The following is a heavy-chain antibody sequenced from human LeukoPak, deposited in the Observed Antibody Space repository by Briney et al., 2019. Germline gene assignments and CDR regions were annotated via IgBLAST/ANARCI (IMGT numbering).Heavy chain of an antibody. CDR1: GYSFTIYG. J-gene: IGHJ4*02. V-gene: IGHV1-18*01. CDR3: ARDLLPTSFYDY. Sequence: ASVKVSCKASGYSFTIYGISWVRQAPGQGLEWMGWISAYNGATNYAQKFQGRVTMTTDTSTSTAYMDLRSLRSDDTAVYYCARDLLPTSFYDYWGQGTLVTVSS. D-gene: IGHD2-2*01. CDR2: ISAYNGAT.